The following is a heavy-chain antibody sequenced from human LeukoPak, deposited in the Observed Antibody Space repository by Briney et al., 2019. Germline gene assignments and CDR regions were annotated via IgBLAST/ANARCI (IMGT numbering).Heavy chain of an antibody. CDR1: GYXFTSYW. V-gene: IGHV5-10-1*01. CDR3: ARRALPPAYCGGDCFDAFDI. CDR2: IDPSDSYT. D-gene: IGHD2-21*02. Sequence: GESLKISCNGSGYXFTSYWISWVRQMPGKGLEWMGRIDPSDSYTNYSPSFQGHVTISADKSISTAYLQWSSLKASDTAMYYCARRALPPAYCGGDCFDAFDIWGQGTMVTVSS. J-gene: IGHJ3*02.